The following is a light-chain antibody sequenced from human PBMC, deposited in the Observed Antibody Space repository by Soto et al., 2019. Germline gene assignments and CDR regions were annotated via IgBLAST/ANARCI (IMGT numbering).Light chain of an antibody. CDR1: QSISSW. CDR3: QQYDSFSVT. CDR2: KAS. J-gene: IGKJ5*01. V-gene: IGKV1-5*03. Sequence: DIQMTQSPSTLSASVGDRVTITCRASQSISSWLAWYQQKPGKAPKLLIYKASTLKSGVPSRFSGSGSGTEFSLTISNMQPDDFATYYCQQYDSFSVTFGQGTRLEIK.